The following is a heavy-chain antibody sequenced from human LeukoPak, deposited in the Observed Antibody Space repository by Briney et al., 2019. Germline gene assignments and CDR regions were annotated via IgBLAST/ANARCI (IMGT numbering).Heavy chain of an antibody. CDR2: FSGSGGSK. Sequence: GGSLRLPSSASGLTFSSYDISGCGRPPGKGLEGWAAFSGSGGSKYYADAVKVRCNISRDNSKNTMYLQMNSMRAEDTAVYYCARDGRVAGRVAYYYYYGIDVWGQGTTVTVSS. D-gene: IGHD6-19*01. CDR1: GLTFSSYD. CDR3: ARDGRVAGRVAYYYYYGIDV. V-gene: IGHV3-23*01. J-gene: IGHJ6*02.